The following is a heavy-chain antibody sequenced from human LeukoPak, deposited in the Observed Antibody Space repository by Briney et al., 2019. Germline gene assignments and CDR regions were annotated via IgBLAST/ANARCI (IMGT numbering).Heavy chain of an antibody. Sequence: ASVKVSCKTSGYTFTCYGVSWVRQAPGQGLEWMGWISTYNGNTNYAQNFQGRVTMTTDTSTSTAYMELRSLRSDDTAVYYCARDLTIVAAGTYGYWGQGTLVTVSS. D-gene: IGHD6-13*01. CDR1: GYTFTCYG. V-gene: IGHV1-18*01. CDR2: ISTYNGNT. J-gene: IGHJ4*02. CDR3: ARDLTIVAAGTYGY.